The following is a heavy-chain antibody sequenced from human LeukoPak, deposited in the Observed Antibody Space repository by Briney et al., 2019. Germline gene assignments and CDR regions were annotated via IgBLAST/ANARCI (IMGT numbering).Heavy chain of an antibody. J-gene: IGHJ4*02. D-gene: IGHD2-8*01. V-gene: IGHV4-39*01. CDR3: AGPDTNSRFAY. CDR1: GGSITGTTYY. CDR2: IYPSGDS. Sequence: SETLSLTCTVSGGSITGTTYYWGWICQPPGKELEWIGSIYPSGDSYYNPSLKSRVTMSVDTSRNQFSLKLTSVTATDTAVYYCAGPDTNSRFAYWGQGTLVTVSS.